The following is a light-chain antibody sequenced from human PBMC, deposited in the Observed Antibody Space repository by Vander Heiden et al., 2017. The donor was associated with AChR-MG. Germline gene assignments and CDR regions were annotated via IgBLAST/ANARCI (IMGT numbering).Light chain of an antibody. CDR3: QSYDSSLSGSV. CDR1: TPNIGAGHE. CDR2: GNT. J-gene: IGLJ2*01. V-gene: IGLV1-40*01. Sequence: QSVLTQPPSVSGAPGQRVTISCTGSTPNIGAGHELHRYQQVPGTAPKLLIYGNTNRPSGVPDRFSGSKSGTSASLAITGLQPEDEADYYCQSYDSSLSGSVFGGGTKLTFL.